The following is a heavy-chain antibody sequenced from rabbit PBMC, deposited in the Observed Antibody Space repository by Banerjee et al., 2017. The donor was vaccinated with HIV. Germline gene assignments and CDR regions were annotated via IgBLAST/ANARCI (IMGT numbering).Heavy chain of an antibody. V-gene: IGHV1S40*01. Sequence: QSLEESGGDLVKPGASLTLTCTASGFSFSSSYYMCWVRQAPGKGLELIACIWASSGSTYYASWAKGRFTISSDNAQNTVDLQMNSLTAADTATYFCASNAGDGGGVYAFNLWGPGTLVTVS. J-gene: IGHJ4*01. CDR2: IWASSGST. CDR1: GFSFSSSYY. D-gene: IGHD4-2*01. CDR3: ASNAGDGGGVYAFNL.